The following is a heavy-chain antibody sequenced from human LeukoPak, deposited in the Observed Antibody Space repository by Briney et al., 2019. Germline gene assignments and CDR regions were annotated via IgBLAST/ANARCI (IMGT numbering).Heavy chain of an antibody. J-gene: IGHJ6*02. CDR2: IGTGDDT. D-gene: IGHD2-15*01. Sequence: GGSLRLSCAASGFAFSTYDMHWVRQVTGKGLEWVSAIGTGDDTYYLGSVKGRFTISRENAKNVLYLQMSSLRAEDTAVYYCAREIRETVVTRHYYYGIDVWGQGTTVTVSS. CDR1: GFAFSTYD. CDR3: AREIRETVVTRHYYYGIDV. V-gene: IGHV3-13*01.